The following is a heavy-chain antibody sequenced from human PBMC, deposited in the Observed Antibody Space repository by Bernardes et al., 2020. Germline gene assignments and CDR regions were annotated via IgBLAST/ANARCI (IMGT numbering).Heavy chain of an antibody. V-gene: IGHV1-2*04. CDR2: SYSNSCGP. J-gene: IGHJ6*02. CDR1: GYTLTGYY. CDR3: ARAGGNYAYYYYGMDG. D-gene: IGHD4-4*01. Sequence: ASVPETFKATGYTLTGYYMHEVRQAAGRGLEWMGWSYSNSCGPHIAHKLQGWVTMTRDTSISTAYMELSRLRSDDTAVYYCARAGGNYAYYYYGMDGWGQGTTVTVSS.